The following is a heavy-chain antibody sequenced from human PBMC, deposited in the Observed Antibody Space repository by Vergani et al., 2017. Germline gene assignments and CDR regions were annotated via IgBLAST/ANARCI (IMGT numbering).Heavy chain of an antibody. V-gene: IGHV3-21*01. CDR2: ISSSSSYI. CDR1: GFTFSSYS. CDR3: ARDSASRYCSGGSCSPGADFDY. Sequence: EVQLVESGGGLVKPGGSLRLSCAASGFTFSSYSMNWVRQAPGKGLEWVSSISSSSSYIYYADSVKGRFTISRDNAKNSLYLQMNSLRAEDTGVYYCARDSASRYCSGGSCSPGADFDYWGQGTLVTVAS. D-gene: IGHD2-15*01. J-gene: IGHJ4*02.